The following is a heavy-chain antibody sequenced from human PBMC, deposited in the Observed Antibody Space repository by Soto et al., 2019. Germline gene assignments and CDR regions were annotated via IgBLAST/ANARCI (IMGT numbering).Heavy chain of an antibody. CDR2: IYHSGST. CDR3: ARGSGYDLVVFDY. CDR1: GGSISSGGYS. D-gene: IGHD5-12*01. Sequence: SETLSLTCAVSGGSISSGGYSWSWIRQPPGKGLEWIGYIYHSGSTYYNPSLKSRVTISVDRSKNQFSLELSSVTAADTAVYYCARGSGYDLVVFDYWGQGTLVTVSS. V-gene: IGHV4-30-2*01. J-gene: IGHJ4*02.